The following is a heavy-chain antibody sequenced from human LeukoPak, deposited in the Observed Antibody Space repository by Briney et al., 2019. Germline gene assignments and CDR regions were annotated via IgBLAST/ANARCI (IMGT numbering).Heavy chain of an antibody. CDR3: AGLVGRYSSGLYYYYFDY. CDR2: MYLSGTT. V-gene: IGHV4-4*02. J-gene: IGHJ4*02. Sequence: SGTLSLTCTVSGDSINSLDLWSWVRQPPGKGLEWIGEMYLSGTTHSNPPVKSRVTISIDKSKNQFFLNLSSVTAADTAVYYCAGLVGRYSSGLYYYYFDYWGQGTLVTVSS. CDR1: GDSINSLDL. D-gene: IGHD3-22*01.